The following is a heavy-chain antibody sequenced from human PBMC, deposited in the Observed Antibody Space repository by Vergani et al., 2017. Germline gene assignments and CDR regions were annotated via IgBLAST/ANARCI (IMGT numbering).Heavy chain of an antibody. CDR2: ISGSGGST. D-gene: IGHD1-26*01. V-gene: IGHV3-23*01. Sequence: EVQLLESGGGLVQPGGSLRLSCAASGFTFSSYAMSWVRQAPGRGLEWVSAISGSGGSTYYADSVKGRFTISRDNSKNTLYLQMNSLRAEDTAVYYCAKDLRTGGGGATGDDAFDIWGQGTMVTVSS. J-gene: IGHJ3*02. CDR1: GFTFSSYA. CDR3: AKDLRTGGGGATGDDAFDI.